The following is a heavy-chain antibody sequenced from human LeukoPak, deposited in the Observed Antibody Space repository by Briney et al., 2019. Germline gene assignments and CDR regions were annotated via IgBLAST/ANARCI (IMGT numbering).Heavy chain of an antibody. J-gene: IGHJ4*02. D-gene: IGHD3-9*01. Sequence: GGSLRLSCAASGFTFNTFNMNWVRQAPGKGLEWVSSITSGGDYIYYADSVKGRFTTSRDNAKNSLSLQLNSLRVEDTAVYYRARGHYDVLAASYKWTPDYWGQGTLATVSS. V-gene: IGHV3-21*01. CDR3: ARGHYDVLAASYKWTPDY. CDR2: ITSGGDYI. CDR1: GFTFNTFN.